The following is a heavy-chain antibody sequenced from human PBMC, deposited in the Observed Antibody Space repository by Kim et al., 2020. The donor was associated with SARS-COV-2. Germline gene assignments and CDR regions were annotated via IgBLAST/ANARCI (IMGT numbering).Heavy chain of an antibody. D-gene: IGHD3-16*01. J-gene: IGHJ4*02. CDR3: ARALGGYYFDY. V-gene: IGHV4-4*07. Sequence: HYHRSHKSRVTMSVDTSKNQFSLIVNSVTAADTAVYYCARALGGYYFDYWGQGTLVTVSS.